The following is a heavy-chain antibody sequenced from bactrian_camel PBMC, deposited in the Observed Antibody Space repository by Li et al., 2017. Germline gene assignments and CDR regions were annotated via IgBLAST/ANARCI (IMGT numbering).Heavy chain of an antibody. V-gene: IGHV3S1*01. CDR3: ANNRYLLNQNDSPLVPGSY. CDR2: INSGGGST. D-gene: IGHD3*01. CDR1: GYTYNRNC. Sequence: HVQLVESGGGSVQAGGSLRLSCAASGYTYNRNCMAWFRQAPGKGLEWVSAINSGGGSTYYVDSVKGRFTISRDNAKNTLYLQLNSLKTEDTATYYCANNRYLLNQNDSPLVPGSYWGQGTQVTVSS. J-gene: IGHJ4*01.